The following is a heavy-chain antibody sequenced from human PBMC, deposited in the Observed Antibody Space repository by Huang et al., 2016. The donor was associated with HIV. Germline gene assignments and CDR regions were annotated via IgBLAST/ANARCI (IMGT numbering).Heavy chain of an antibody. CDR2: IYVSGSR. Sequence: VQLQESGPGLVKPSETLSLTCTVSGGSISTHYWSWIRQPPGKGLEWIGRIYVSGSRNYNPSLNSRVSMSLDTSKNQLSLKLTSVTAADTAVYYCARNEMDGYYPFDYWGQGTLVAVSS. CDR3: ARNEMDGYYPFDY. J-gene: IGHJ4*02. D-gene: IGHD2-15*01. V-gene: IGHV4-59*11. CDR1: GGSISTHY.